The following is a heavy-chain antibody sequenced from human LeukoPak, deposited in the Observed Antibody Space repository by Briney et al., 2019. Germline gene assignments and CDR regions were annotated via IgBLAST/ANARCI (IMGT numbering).Heavy chain of an antibody. CDR2: INSDGSST. J-gene: IGHJ5*02. V-gene: IGHV3-74*01. Sequence: GGSLRLSCAASGFTFSTNSMNWVRQAPGKGLEWVSRINSDGSSTSYADSVKGRFTISRDNAKNTLYLQMNSLRAEDTAVYYCAKGWYQLPRNWFDPWGQGALVTVSS. CDR3: AKGWYQLPRNWFDP. CDR1: GFTFSTNS. D-gene: IGHD2-2*01.